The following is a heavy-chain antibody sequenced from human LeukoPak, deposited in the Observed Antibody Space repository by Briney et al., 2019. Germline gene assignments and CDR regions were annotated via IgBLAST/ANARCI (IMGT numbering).Heavy chain of an antibody. CDR3: ARDPYGDSPYWYFDL. CDR2: IYTSGST. D-gene: IGHD4-17*01. Sequence: PSETLSLTCTVSGGSISSYYWSWLRQPAGKGLEWIGRIYTSGSTNYNPSLTSRVTMSVDTSKNQFSLKLSSVTAADTAVYYCARDPYGDSPYWYFDLWGRGTLVTVSS. J-gene: IGHJ2*01. CDR1: GGSISSYY. V-gene: IGHV4-4*07.